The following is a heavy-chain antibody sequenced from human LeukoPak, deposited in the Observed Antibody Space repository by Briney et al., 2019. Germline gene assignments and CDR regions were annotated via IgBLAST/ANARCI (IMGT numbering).Heavy chain of an antibody. D-gene: IGHD3-10*01. V-gene: IGHV3-48*01. Sequence: GGSLRLSCATSGFTFTIFGINWVRQAPGKGPEWVSYIDARSGITYYADSVQGRFTISRDNAKESVFLQMNSLRAEDTAVYYCAREVLWHFAGGSETLDYWGQGTLVTVSS. CDR1: GFTFTIFG. CDR3: AREVLWHFAGGSETLDY. CDR2: IDARSGIT. J-gene: IGHJ4*02.